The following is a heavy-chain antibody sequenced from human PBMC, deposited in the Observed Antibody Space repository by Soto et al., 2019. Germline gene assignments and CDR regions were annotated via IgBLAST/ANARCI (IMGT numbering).Heavy chain of an antibody. D-gene: IGHD1-26*01. J-gene: IGHJ2*01. V-gene: IGHV3-30*18. CDR3: AKGHRDDLVGATTGGWYFDL. Sequence: QVQLVESGGGVVQPGRSLRLSCAASGFTFSTYGMHWVRQAPGKGLAWVAVISYDGSNKYYANSVKGRFTISRDNSKNTLYLQMNSLRAEDTAVYYCAKGHRDDLVGATTGGWYFDLWGRGTLVTVSS. CDR1: GFTFSTYG. CDR2: ISYDGSNK.